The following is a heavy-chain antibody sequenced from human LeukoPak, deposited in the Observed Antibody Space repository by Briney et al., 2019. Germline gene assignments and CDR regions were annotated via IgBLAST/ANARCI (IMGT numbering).Heavy chain of an antibody. V-gene: IGHV1-2*04. CDR2: INPNSGGT. CDR3: ARAQLAGYYYYGMDV. J-gene: IGHJ6*02. D-gene: IGHD3-10*01. CDR1: GYTFTGYY. Sequence: GASVKVSCTASGYTFTGYYMHWVRQAPGQGLEWMGWINPNSGGTNYAQKFQGWVTMTRDTSISTAYMELSRLRSDDTAVYYCARAQLAGYYYYGMDVWGQGTTVTVSS.